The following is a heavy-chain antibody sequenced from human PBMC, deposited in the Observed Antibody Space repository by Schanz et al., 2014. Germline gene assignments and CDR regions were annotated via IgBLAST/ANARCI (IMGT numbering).Heavy chain of an antibody. CDR2: INPIGGST. CDR3: AREVGLYDRGWFDP. V-gene: IGHV1-46*01. J-gene: IGHJ5*02. D-gene: IGHD3-22*01. Sequence: QVHLVQSGAEVHKPGASLKISCKASGYTFTNFFLHWVRQAPGQGLEWMGIINPIGGSTTYAQKFRVAVTLTTDTSTDTAYLELTSLRSEDTAVYYCAREVGLYDRGWFDPWGQGTLVTVSS. CDR1: GYTFTNFF.